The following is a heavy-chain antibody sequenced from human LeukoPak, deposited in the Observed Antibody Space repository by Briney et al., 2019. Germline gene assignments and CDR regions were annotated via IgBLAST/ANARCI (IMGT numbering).Heavy chain of an antibody. Sequence: SQTLSLTCAISGDSVSSSSAAWNWIRQSPSRGLEWLGRTYYRSKWYNDYAVPVKSRITINPDTSKNQFSLQLNSVTPEDTAVYYCVREGYSYGFARDAFDIWGQGAMVTVSS. CDR3: VREGYSYGFARDAFDI. J-gene: IGHJ3*02. V-gene: IGHV6-1*01. CDR2: TYYRSKWYN. CDR1: GDSVSSSSAA. D-gene: IGHD5-18*01.